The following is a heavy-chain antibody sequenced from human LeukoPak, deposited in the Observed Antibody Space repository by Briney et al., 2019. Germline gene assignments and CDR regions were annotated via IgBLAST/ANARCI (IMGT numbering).Heavy chain of an antibody. V-gene: IGHV4-30-4*01. CDR3: ASTGIFFDY. Sequence: SQTLSLTCSVCGGPISRRDYYWRWIRQPPGKGLEWSGYIYYSGSTYYNPSLKSRVTISVDTSKNQFSLKLSSVTAADTAVYYCASTGIFFDYWGQGTLVTVCS. CDR2: IYYSGST. D-gene: IGHD3-9*01. J-gene: IGHJ4*02. CDR1: GGPISRRDYY.